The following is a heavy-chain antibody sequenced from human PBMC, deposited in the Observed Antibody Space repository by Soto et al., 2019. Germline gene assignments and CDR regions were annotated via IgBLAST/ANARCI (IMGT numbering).Heavy chain of an antibody. CDR3: ARGVEMATVGNDY. D-gene: IGHD4-4*01. Sequence: SETLSLTCTVSGGSVSSGSYYWSWIRQPPGKGLEWIGYIYYSGSTNYNPSLKSRVTISVDTSKNQFSLKLSSVTAADTAVYYCARGVEMATVGNDYWGQGTLVTVSS. CDR1: GGSVSSGSYY. J-gene: IGHJ4*02. CDR2: IYYSGST. V-gene: IGHV4-61*01.